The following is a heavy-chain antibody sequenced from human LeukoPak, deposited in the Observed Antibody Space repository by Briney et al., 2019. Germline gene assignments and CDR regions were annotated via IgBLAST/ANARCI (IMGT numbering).Heavy chain of an antibody. CDR1: GGSFSDYY. D-gene: IGHD6-19*01. Sequence: SETLSLTCAVYGGSFSDYYWSWIRQPPGKGLEWIGEINHSGSTNYNPSLKSRVTISVGTSKNQFSLKLSSVTAADTAVYYCARVSGWCEGFDPWGQGTLVTVSS. CDR3: ARVSGWCEGFDP. CDR2: INHSGST. J-gene: IGHJ5*02. V-gene: IGHV4-34*01.